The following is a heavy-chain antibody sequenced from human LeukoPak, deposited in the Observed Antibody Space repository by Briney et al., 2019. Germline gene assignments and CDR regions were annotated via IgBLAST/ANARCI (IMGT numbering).Heavy chain of an antibody. D-gene: IGHD2-2*01. Sequence: SETLSLTCTVSGGSISSSSYYWGWIRQPPGKGLEWIGSIYYSGSTYYNPSLKSRVTISVDTSKNQFSLKLSSVTAADTAVYYCAGHPRGCSSTSCSDVWFDPWGQGTLVTVSS. V-gene: IGHV4-39*01. CDR2: IYYSGST. CDR1: GGSISSSSYY. J-gene: IGHJ5*02. CDR3: AGHPRGCSSTSCSDVWFDP.